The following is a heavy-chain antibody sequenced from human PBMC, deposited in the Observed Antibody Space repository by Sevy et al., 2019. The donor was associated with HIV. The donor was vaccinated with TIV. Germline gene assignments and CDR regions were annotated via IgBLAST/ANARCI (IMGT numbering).Heavy chain of an antibody. CDR2: IIPIFGTT. D-gene: IGHD2-21*02. CDR3: ARRMMTPMHAFDV. J-gene: IGHJ3*01. Sequence: ASVKVSCKASGGTFGSSGIIWVRQAPGEGLEWMGGIIPIFGTTDYVQRFHGRVTITADESTSTVYMELRSLKSEDTAVYFCARRMMTPMHAFDVWGQWTMVTVSS. V-gene: IGHV1-69*13. CDR1: GGTFGSSG.